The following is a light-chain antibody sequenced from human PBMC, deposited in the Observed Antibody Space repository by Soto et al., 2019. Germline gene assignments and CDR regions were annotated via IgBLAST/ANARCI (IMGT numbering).Light chain of an antibody. Sequence: IQRPQSPSTLSASVGDRVTITCRASQSISSYLNWYQQKPGKAPKLLIYAASSLQSGVPSRFSGSGSGTDFTLTISSLQPEDFATYYCQQSYSTPITVGQGKRLEI. J-gene: IGKJ5*01. V-gene: IGKV1-39*01. CDR2: AAS. CDR1: QSISSY. CDR3: QQSYSTPIT.